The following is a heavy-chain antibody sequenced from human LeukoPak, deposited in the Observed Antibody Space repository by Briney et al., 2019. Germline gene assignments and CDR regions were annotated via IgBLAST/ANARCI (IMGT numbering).Heavy chain of an antibody. D-gene: IGHD4-17*01. CDR1: GGSFSGYY. Sequence: SEALSLTCAVYGGSFSGYYWSWIRQPPGKGLEWIGEINHSGSTNYNPSLKSRVTISVDTSKNQFSLKLSSVTAADTAVYYCARIGYGDYSDYWGQGTLVTVSS. CDR3: ARIGYGDYSDY. J-gene: IGHJ4*02. CDR2: INHSGST. V-gene: IGHV4-34*01.